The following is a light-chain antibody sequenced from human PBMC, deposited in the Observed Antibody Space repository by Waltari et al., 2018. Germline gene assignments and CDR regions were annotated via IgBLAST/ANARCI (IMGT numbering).Light chain of an antibody. J-gene: IGKJ4*01. CDR3: QQYDGSVLT. V-gene: IGKV3-20*01. Sequence: IVLTQSPDTLSLSPGQRATLSCRASQPINNNFLVWYQQKPCQAPRLIIHGASSMAPGFPDRFSGSGSGTDVTLTISSLKPEDSAVYYCQQYDGSVLTFGGGTKVEI. CDR1: QPINNNF. CDR2: GAS.